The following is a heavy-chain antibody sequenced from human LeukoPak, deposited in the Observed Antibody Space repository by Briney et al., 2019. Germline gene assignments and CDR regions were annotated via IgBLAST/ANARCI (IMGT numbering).Heavy chain of an antibody. CDR2: IYYSGST. CDR3: ARALITVESWFDP. Sequence: SETLFLTCTVSGGSISSGGYSWSWISQHPGKGMEWIWYIYYSGSTSYNLSLKSRVTISVDMSKNQFALKLSSVTAADTAVYYCARALITVESWFDPWGQGTLVTVSS. J-gene: IGHJ5*02. CDR1: GGSISSGGYS. V-gene: IGHV4-31*03.